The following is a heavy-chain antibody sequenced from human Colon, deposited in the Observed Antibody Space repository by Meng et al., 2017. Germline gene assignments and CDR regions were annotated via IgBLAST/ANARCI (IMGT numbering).Heavy chain of an antibody. J-gene: IGHJ4*02. CDR3: ARGPNNSRWLAFDY. Sequence: SETLSLTCTASDGSISGYYWSWIRQPPGKGLEWIGWSYDSGSTNYNPSLKSRVTISVDASQSQFSLKLRSVTAADTAVYYCARGPNNSRWLAFDYWGQGILVTVSS. CDR1: DGSISGYY. V-gene: IGHV4-59*12. CDR2: SYDSGST. D-gene: IGHD2/OR15-2a*01.